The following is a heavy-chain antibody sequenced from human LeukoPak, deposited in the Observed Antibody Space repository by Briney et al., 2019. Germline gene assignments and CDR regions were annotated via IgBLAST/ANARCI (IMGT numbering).Heavy chain of an antibody. J-gene: IGHJ4*02. CDR3: AKGSPLFYYFDY. CDR1: GGTFSSYA. Sequence: SVKVSCKASGGTFSSYAISWVRQAPGQGLEWMGGIIPIFGTANYAQKFQGRVTITTDESTSTAYMELSSLRSEDTAVYYRAKGSPLFYYFDYWGQGTLVTVSS. CDR2: IIPIFGTA. D-gene: IGHD1-26*01. V-gene: IGHV1-69*05.